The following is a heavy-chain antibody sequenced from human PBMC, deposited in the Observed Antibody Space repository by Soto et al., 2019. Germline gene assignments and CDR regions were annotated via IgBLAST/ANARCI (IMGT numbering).Heavy chain of an antibody. CDR3: AREGRGKKDGYNGLVSLGY. CDR1: GSRFSNYV. V-gene: IGHV1-69*06. Sequence: QVQLVQSGAEVKTPGSSLKVSCKVSGSRFSNYVISWVRQAPGHGLEGLGRIIPIFNSTKYAQSFQGRVTLTADKSTSTASLELSSLRSDDTAVYYCAREGRGKKDGYNGLVSLGYWGQGTLVTVSS. D-gene: IGHD2-21*01. J-gene: IGHJ4*02. CDR2: IIPIFNST.